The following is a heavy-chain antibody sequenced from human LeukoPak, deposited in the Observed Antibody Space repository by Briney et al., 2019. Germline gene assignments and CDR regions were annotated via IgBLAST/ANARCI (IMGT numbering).Heavy chain of an antibody. Sequence: SETLSLTCTVSGGSISSSSYYWGWIRQPPGKGLEWIGSIYYSGSTYYNPSLKSRVTISVDTSKNQFSLKLSSVTAADTAVYYCARDRGSSWYRSQWWFDPWGQGTLVTVSS. V-gene: IGHV4-39*02. CDR2: IYYSGST. CDR1: GGSISSSSYY. D-gene: IGHD6-13*01. J-gene: IGHJ5*02. CDR3: ARDRGSSWYRSQWWFDP.